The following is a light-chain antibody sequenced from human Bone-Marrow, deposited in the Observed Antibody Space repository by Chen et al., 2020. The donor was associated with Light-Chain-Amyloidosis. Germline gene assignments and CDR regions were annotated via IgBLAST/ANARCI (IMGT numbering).Light chain of an antibody. CDR1: KIGIKS. CDR3: QVWDGLLDHVV. Sequence: SYVLTQPHSVSVAPGETATLTCGGNKIGIKSVHWYHQKPGQAPVLVVYYDTERPSGIPVRFSGSNSGNTATLTISRVEAGDEADYYCQVWDGLLDHVVFGGGTRLTVL. CDR2: YDT. J-gene: IGLJ2*01. V-gene: IGLV3-21*04.